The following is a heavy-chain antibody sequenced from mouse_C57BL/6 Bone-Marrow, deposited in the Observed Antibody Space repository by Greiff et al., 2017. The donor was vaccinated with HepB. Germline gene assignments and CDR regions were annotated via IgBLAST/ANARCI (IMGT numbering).Heavy chain of an antibody. CDR2: ISSGSSTI. Sequence: EVMLVESGGDLVKPGGSLKLSCAASGFTFSDYGMHWVRQAPEKGLEWVAYISSGSSTIYYADTVKGRFTISRDNAKNTLFLQMTSLRSEDTAMYYCARTAMVTTDFDYWGQGTTLTVSS. V-gene: IGHV5-17*01. CDR1: GFTFSDYG. CDR3: ARTAMVTTDFDY. J-gene: IGHJ2*01. D-gene: IGHD2-2*01.